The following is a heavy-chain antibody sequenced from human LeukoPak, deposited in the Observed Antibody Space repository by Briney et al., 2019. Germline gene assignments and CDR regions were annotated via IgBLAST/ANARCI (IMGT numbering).Heavy chain of an antibody. J-gene: IGHJ4*02. V-gene: IGHV3-21*01. D-gene: IGHD6-13*01. CDR1: GFTFSSYS. Sequence: GGSLRLSCAASGFTFSSYSMNWVRQAPGKGLEWVSSISSSSYIYYADSVKGRFTISRDNAKNSLYLQMNSLRAEDTAVYYCAREVWQQLVTSDYWGQGTLVTVSS. CDR3: AREVWQQLVTSDY. CDR2: ISSSSYI.